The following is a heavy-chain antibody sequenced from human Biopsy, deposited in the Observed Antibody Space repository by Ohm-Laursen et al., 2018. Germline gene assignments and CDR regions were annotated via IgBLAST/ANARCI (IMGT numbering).Heavy chain of an antibody. CDR2: INRNNSNV. CDR1: GFTFEDYA. J-gene: IGHJ6*02. CDR3: AKDNLPPARGSLNYYFYGMDV. Sequence: SSLRLSCSASGFTFEDYAMHWVRQAPGKGLEWVSSINRNNSNVGYADSVKGRFTISRDNAKNSLYLQMNNLRTEDTALYYCAKDNLPPARGSLNYYFYGMDVWGQGTTVTVSS. D-gene: IGHD3-16*02. V-gene: IGHV3-9*01.